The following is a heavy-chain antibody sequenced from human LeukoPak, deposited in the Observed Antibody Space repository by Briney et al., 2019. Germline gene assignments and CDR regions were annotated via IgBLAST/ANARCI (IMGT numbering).Heavy chain of an antibody. Sequence: TPSETLSLTCTVSGGSISSYYWSWIRQPPGKGLEWIGYIYYSGSTNHNPSLKSRVTISVDTSKNQFSLKLSSVTAADTAVYYCAGHHPRNTVDFWGQGTLVTVSS. CDR2: IYYSGST. CDR1: GGSISSYY. V-gene: IGHV4-59*01. J-gene: IGHJ4*02. CDR3: AGHHPRNTVDF. D-gene: IGHD2/OR15-2a*01.